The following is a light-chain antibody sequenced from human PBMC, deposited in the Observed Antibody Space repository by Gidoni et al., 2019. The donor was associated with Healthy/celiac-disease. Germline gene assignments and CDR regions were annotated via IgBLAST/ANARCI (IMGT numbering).Light chain of an antibody. CDR2: AAS. V-gene: IGKV1-39*01. J-gene: IGKJ2*01. Sequence: DIQMTQSPSSLSASVGDRVTINCRASQITSSYLNWYQQKPGKAPKLLIYAASSLQSGVPSRFSGSGSGTDFTLTISSLKPEDFATYYCQQSYSTPPYTFGQGIKLEIK. CDR1: QITSSY. CDR3: QQSYSTPPYT.